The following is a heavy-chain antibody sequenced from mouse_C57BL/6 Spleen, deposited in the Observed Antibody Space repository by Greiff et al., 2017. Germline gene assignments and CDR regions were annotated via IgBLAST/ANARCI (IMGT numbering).Heavy chain of an antibody. CDR3: APTAQATPFAY. V-gene: IGHV1-31*01. J-gene: IGHJ3*01. Sequence: EVKLQQSGPELVKPGASVKISCKASGYSFTGYYMHWVKQSHGTILDWIGYIYPYNGVSSYNQKFKGKATLTVDKSSSTAYMELRSLTSEDSAVYYCAPTAQATPFAYWGQGTLVTVSA. D-gene: IGHD3-2*02. CDR1: GYSFTGYY. CDR2: IYPYNGVS.